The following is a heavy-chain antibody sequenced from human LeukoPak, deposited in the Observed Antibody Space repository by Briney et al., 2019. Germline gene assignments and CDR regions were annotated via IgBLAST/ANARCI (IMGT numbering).Heavy chain of an antibody. CDR1: GYTFTSYD. CDR3: ARVLAYCGGDCSPGAFDI. CDR2: INPNSGNT. J-gene: IGHJ3*02. D-gene: IGHD2-21*02. Sequence: ASVKVSCKASGYTFTSYDINWVRQATGQGLEWMGWINPNSGNTGYAQKFQGRVTMTRDTSISTAYMELSRLRSDDTAVYYCARVLAYCGGDCSPGAFDIWGQGTMVTVSS. V-gene: IGHV1-8*01.